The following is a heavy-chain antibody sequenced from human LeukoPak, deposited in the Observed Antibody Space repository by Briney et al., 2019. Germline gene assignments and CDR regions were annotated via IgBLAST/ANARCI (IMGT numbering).Heavy chain of an antibody. CDR2: IYSGGST. CDR1: GFTVSSSC. J-gene: IGHJ4*02. D-gene: IGHD3-9*01. Sequence: PGGALRLSCAASGFTVSSSCMTWVRQAPGKGLEWVSVIYSGGSTYYADSVKGRFNISRDVSKNTVYLQMKSLRADDTAVYYRARSGVLRYFGNSWGQGTLVTVSS. V-gene: IGHV3-66*01. CDR3: ARSGVLRYFGNS.